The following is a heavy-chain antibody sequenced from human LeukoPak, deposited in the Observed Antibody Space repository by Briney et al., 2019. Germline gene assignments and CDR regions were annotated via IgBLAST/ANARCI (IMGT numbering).Heavy chain of an antibody. D-gene: IGHD1-26*01. CDR2: ISGSGGST. CDR3: AKGQRWELPFDY. J-gene: IGHJ4*02. V-gene: IGHV3-23*01. CDR1: GVTFSNYA. Sequence: GASLRLSCAASGVTFSNYAMSWVRQAPGKGLEWVSAISGSGGSTYYADSGKGRFTISRDNSKNTLYLQMNSLRAEDTAVYSCAKGQRWELPFDYWGQGTLVTVSS.